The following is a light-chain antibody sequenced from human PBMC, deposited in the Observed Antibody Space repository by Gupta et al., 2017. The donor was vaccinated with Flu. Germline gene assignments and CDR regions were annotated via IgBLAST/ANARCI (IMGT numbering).Light chain of an antibody. CDR2: DDN. V-gene: IGLV6-57*01. CDR1: SGSIISAV. Sequence: TSSTPTSGSIISAVLHCCPHRPGSSPTTVIYDDNQRPAGGPDRFSGSIDSSSNAASLTITGLRPEDEADYYCQSFYSDSLHWIFGGGTKLTVL. CDR3: QSFYSDSLHWI. J-gene: IGLJ3*02.